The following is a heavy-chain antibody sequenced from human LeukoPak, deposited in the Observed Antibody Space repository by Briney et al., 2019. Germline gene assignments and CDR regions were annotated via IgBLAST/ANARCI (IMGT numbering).Heavy chain of an antibody. J-gene: IGHJ5*02. CDR2: IYYSGST. CDR3: ARRIAVARGVNWFDP. CDR1: GGSISSYY. D-gene: IGHD6-19*01. Sequence: SETLSLTCTVSGGSISSYYWSWIRQPPGKGLEWIGYIYYSGSTNYNPSLKSRVTTSVDTSKNQFSLKLSSVTAADTAVYYCARRIAVARGVNWFDPWGQGTLVTVSS. V-gene: IGHV4-59*01.